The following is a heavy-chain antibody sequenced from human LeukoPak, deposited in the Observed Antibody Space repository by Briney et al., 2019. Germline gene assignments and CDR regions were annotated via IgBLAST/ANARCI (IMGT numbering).Heavy chain of an antibody. CDR2: INPNSGDT. V-gene: IGHV1-2*02. CDR1: GYTFTGYY. J-gene: IGHJ6*03. CDR3: ARGVTGIYYYYYMDV. D-gene: IGHD6-13*01. Sequence: ASVKVSCKASGYTFTGYYMHWVRQAPGQGLEWMGWINPNSGDTNYAQKFQDRVTMTRDTSISTAYMELSRLRSDDTAVYYCARGVTGIYYYYYMDVWGQGTLVTVSS.